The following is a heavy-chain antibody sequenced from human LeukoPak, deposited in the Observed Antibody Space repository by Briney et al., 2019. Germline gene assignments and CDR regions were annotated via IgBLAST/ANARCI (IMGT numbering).Heavy chain of an antibody. D-gene: IGHD4-23*01. CDR3: AKASGGNVVY. CDR2: IGGSGGNT. CDR1: GFTFSSNT. J-gene: IGHJ4*02. Sequence: QPGGSLRLSCAASGFTFSSNTMSWVRQAPGKGLEGVSVIGGSGGNTYYADSVKGRFTISRDNSKNTLYLQMNSLRPEDTAVYYCAKASGGNVVYWGQGTLVTVSS. V-gene: IGHV3-23*01.